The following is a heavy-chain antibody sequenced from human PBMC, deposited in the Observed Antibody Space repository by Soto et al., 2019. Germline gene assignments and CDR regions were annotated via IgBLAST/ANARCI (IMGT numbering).Heavy chain of an antibody. Sequence: EVQLLASGGGLVQPGGSLRLSCAASGFTFSTYAMSWVRQAPGKGLEWVAGLFGSGGGISYADSVKGRFTISRDNSNNMLYLHMHSLRAEDTVVYYCAKARQPDGRWPFDHWGQGTLVTVSS. J-gene: IGHJ4*02. CDR1: GFTFSTYA. CDR3: AKARQPDGRWPFDH. V-gene: IGHV3-23*01. D-gene: IGHD2-8*01. CDR2: LFGSGGGI.